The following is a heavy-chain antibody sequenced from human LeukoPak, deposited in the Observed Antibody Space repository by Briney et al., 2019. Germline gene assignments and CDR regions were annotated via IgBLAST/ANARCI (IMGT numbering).Heavy chain of an antibody. D-gene: IGHD4-23*01. J-gene: IGHJ4*02. Sequence: SETLSLTCTVSGGSISSYYWSWIRQPPGKGLEWIGYIYYSGSTNYNPSLKSRVTISVDTSKNQVSLKLSSVTAADTAVYYCARYYGGNIDYWGQGTLVTVSS. CDR3: ARYYGGNIDY. V-gene: IGHV4-59*01. CDR1: GGSISSYY. CDR2: IYYSGST.